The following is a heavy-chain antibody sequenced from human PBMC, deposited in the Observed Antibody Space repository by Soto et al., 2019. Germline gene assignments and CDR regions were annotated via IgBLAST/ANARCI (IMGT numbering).Heavy chain of an antibody. CDR1: GFTFGSYG. J-gene: IGHJ4*02. Sequence: QVQLVESGGGVVQPGRSLRLSCAASGFTFGSYGMHWVRQAPGKGLEWVAVIWYDGSNKYYADSVKGRFTISRDNSKNTLYLQMNSLRAEDTAVYYCARDLSRGYSYGSDYWGQGTLVTVSS. D-gene: IGHD5-18*01. CDR2: IWYDGSNK. CDR3: ARDLSRGYSYGSDY. V-gene: IGHV3-33*01.